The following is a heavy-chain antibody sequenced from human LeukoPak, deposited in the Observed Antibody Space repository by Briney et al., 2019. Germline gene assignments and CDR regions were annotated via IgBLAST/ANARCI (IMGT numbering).Heavy chain of an antibody. CDR3: ARDPVGGSTIFDY. Sequence: SQTLSLTCAISGDSVSSNSAAWNWIRQSPSRGLEWLGRTYYRSKWYYDYAVAVKSRINTNPDTSKNQFSLQLSSVTPEDTAVYYCARDPVGGSTIFDYWGQGTLVTVSS. CDR1: GDSVSSNSAA. D-gene: IGHD1-26*01. J-gene: IGHJ4*02. V-gene: IGHV6-1*01. CDR2: TYYRSKWYY.